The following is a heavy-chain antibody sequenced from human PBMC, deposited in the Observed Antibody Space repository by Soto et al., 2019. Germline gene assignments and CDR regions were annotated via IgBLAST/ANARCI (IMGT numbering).Heavy chain of an antibody. Sequence: QVQLVQSGAEVKKPGASVKVSCKASGYTFTSYGISWVRQALGQGLDWMGWISAYNGNTKYAQKLQGRVTMTTDTSQITAYMELRSLGSGDTGVHYCAGENRIAAAGKAYWFGPWGQGTLVTVSP. CDR1: GYTFTSYG. D-gene: IGHD6-13*01. CDR3: AGENRIAAAGKAYWFGP. V-gene: IGHV1-18*01. CDR2: ISAYNGNT. J-gene: IGHJ5*01.